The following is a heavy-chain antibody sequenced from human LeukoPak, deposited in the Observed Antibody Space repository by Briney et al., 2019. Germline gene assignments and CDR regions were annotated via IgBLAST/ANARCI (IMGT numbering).Heavy chain of an antibody. CDR3: AKDRLLRLWYFDL. Sequence: GGSLRLSCAASGFTFSSYGMHWVRQAPGKGLEWVAFIRYGGSNKYYADSVKGRFTISRDNSKNTLYLQMNSLRAEDTAVYYCAKDRLLRLWYFDLWGRRTLVTVSS. J-gene: IGHJ2*01. CDR2: IRYGGSNK. CDR1: GFTFSSYG. V-gene: IGHV3-30*02. D-gene: IGHD3-10*01.